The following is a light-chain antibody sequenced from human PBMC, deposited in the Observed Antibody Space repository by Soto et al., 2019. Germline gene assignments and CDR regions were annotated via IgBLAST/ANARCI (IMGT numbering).Light chain of an antibody. V-gene: IGLV2-23*01. Sequence: QSALTQPASVSGSPGQSITFSCTGTSSDVGSYNLVSWYQQYPGKAPKLMICEGTQRPSGVSNRFSGSTSGSTASLTISGLQAEDEAEYYCCSYVGATTYVFGSGTKVTVL. J-gene: IGLJ1*01. CDR3: CSYVGATTYV. CDR2: EGT. CDR1: SSDVGSYNL.